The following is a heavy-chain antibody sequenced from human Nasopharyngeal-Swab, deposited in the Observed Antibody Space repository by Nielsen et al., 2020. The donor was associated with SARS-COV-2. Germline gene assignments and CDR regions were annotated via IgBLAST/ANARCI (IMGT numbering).Heavy chain of an antibody. J-gene: IGHJ3*01. CDR1: GGSSSGYY. Sequence: SETLSLTCAVYGGSSSGYYWTWIRQSPGKGLEWIGEINHSGSTNYNPSLKSRVTISVDTSKNQFSLKLTSVTAADTAVYYCARGGRWQMIVIVAIPRGIRALDVWGQRTMVTVSS. D-gene: IGHD2/OR15-2a*01. CDR3: ARGGRWQMIVIVAIPRGIRALDV. V-gene: IGHV4-34*01. CDR2: INHSGST.